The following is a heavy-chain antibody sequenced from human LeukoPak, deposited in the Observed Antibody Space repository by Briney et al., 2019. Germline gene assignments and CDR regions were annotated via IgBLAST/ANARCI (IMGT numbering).Heavy chain of an antibody. Sequence: GGSLRLSCAASGFTFSGYAMSWVRQAPGKGLEWVSAISGSGGSTYYADSVKGRFTISRDNSKNTLYLQMNSLRAEDTAVYYCAKDLDPYSSGWYNYWGQGTLVTVSS. CDR1: GFTFSGYA. V-gene: IGHV3-23*01. CDR2: ISGSGGST. D-gene: IGHD6-19*01. J-gene: IGHJ4*02. CDR3: AKDLDPYSSGWYNY.